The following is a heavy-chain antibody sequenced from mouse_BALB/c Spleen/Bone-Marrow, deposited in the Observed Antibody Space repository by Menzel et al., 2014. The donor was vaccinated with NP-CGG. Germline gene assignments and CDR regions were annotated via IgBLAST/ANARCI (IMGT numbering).Heavy chain of an antibody. CDR3: ARSTGTAPYFYAMDY. CDR1: GYTFTSNW. Sequence: VKLQESGAELVKPGASVKLSCKAAGYTFTSNWMHWVKQRPGQGLEWIGETNPCNGRSNYNEKFKSKATLTVDKSSSTAYMQLSSLTSEDSAVYYCARSTGTAPYFYAMDYWGQGTSVTVSS. D-gene: IGHD4-1*02. CDR2: TNPCNGRS. V-gene: IGHV1S81*02. J-gene: IGHJ4*01.